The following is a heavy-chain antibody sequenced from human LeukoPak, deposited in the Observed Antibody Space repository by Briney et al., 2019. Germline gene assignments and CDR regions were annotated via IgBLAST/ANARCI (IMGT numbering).Heavy chain of an antibody. Sequence: SETLSLTCAVYGGSFSGYYWSWICQPPGKGLEWIGEINHSGSTNYNPSLKSRVTISVDTSKNQFSLKLSSVTAADTAVYYCARGLRLRNWGQGTLVTVSS. CDR3: ARGLRLRN. J-gene: IGHJ4*02. V-gene: IGHV4-34*01. D-gene: IGHD5-12*01. CDR2: INHSGST. CDR1: GGSFSGYY.